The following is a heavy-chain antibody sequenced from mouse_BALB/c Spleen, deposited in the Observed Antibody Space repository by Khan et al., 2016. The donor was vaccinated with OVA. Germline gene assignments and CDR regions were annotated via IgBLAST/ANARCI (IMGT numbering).Heavy chain of an antibody. Sequence: VQLQESGPGLGAPSQSLSITCTVSGFSLSRYNIHWIRQPPGKSLEWLGMIWGGGGTDYNSTLKSRLSIRKDNSKSQVLLKMNSLQTDDTAMYYGARAYDRYDGDYAMDYWGQGTSVTVSS. D-gene: IGHD2-14*01. CDR3: ARAYDRYDGDYAMDY. J-gene: IGHJ4*01. V-gene: IGHV2-6-4*01. CDR2: IWGGGGT. CDR1: GFSLSRYN.